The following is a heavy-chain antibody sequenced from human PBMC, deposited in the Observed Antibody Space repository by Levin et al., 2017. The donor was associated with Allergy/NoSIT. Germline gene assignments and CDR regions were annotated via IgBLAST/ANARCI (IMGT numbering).Heavy chain of an antibody. D-gene: IGHD3-22*01. Sequence: SVKVSCKASGGTFSSYAISWVRQAPGQGLEWMGGIIPIFGTANYAQKFQGRVTITADESTSTAYMELSSLRSEDTAVYYCARAETYYYDSSGYPLDYWGQGTLVTVSS. CDR1: GGTFSSYA. CDR3: ARAETYYYDSSGYPLDY. V-gene: IGHV1-69*13. J-gene: IGHJ4*02. CDR2: IIPIFGTA.